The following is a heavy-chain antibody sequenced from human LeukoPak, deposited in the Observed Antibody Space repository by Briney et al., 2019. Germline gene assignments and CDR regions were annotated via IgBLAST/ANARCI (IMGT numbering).Heavy chain of an antibody. V-gene: IGHV4-39*07. CDR2: IYYSGST. D-gene: IGHD2-2*01. CDR3: ARTSSSFDY. CDR1: GGSISSTTYY. J-gene: IGHJ4*02. Sequence: SETLSLTCTVSGGSISSTTYYWGWIRQPPGKGLEWIGSIYYSGSTYYNPSLKSRVTISVDTSKNQFSLKLSSVTAADTAVYYCARTSSSFDYWGQGTLVTVSS.